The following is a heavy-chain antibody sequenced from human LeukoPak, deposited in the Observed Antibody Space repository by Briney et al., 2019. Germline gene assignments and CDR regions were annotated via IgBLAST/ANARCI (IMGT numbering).Heavy chain of an antibody. CDR1: GGSISSGGYS. CDR2: IYHSGST. D-gene: IGHD3-16*01. J-gene: IGHJ5*02. V-gene: IGHV4-30-2*01. CDR3: ARGGSFDWFDP. Sequence: SETLSLTCAVSGGSISSGGYSWSWIRQPPGKGLEWIGYIYHSGSTYYNPSLKSRVTISVDRSKNQFSLKLSSVTAADTAVYYCARGGSFDWFDPWGQGTLVTVSS.